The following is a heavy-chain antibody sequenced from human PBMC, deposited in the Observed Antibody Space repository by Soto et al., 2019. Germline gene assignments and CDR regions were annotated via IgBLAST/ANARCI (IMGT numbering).Heavy chain of an antibody. V-gene: IGHV3-74*01. Sequence: GGSLRLSCAASGFTFSSYWMHWVRQAPGKGLVWVSRINSDGSSTSYADSVKGRFTISRDNAKNTLYLQMNSLRAEDTAVYFCARVPQGWELLFDYWCQGTLVTVSS. CDR2: INSDGSST. CDR1: GFTFSSYW. CDR3: ARVPQGWELLFDY. D-gene: IGHD1-26*01. J-gene: IGHJ4*02.